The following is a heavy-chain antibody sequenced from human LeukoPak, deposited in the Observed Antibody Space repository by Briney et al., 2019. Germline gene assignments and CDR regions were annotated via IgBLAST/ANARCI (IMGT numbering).Heavy chain of an antibody. CDR3: ARGENDYLSNWFDP. D-gene: IGHD4-11*01. V-gene: IGHV1-69*04. Sequence: ASVKVSCKASGGTFSSYAISWVRQAPGQGLEWMGRIIPILGIANYAQKFQGRVTITADKSTSTAYMELSSLRSEDTAVYYCARGENDYLSNWFDPWGQGTLVTVSS. J-gene: IGHJ5*02. CDR2: IIPILGIA. CDR1: GGTFSSYA.